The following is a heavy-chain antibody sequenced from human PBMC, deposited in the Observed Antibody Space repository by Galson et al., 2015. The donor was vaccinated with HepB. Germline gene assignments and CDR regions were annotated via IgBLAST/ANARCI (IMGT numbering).Heavy chain of an antibody. D-gene: IGHD1-26*01. Sequence: SVKVSCKASGYTFTGYYIHWVRQAPGQGLEWMGRITPNSGGTNYAQNFQGRVTMTRDTSITTAYMELSSLRSDDTAVYYCARVGSGVLGSWYFDLWGRGTLVTVSS. CDR2: ITPNSGGT. CDR1: GYTFTGYY. V-gene: IGHV1-2*06. CDR3: ARVGSGVLGSWYFDL. J-gene: IGHJ2*01.